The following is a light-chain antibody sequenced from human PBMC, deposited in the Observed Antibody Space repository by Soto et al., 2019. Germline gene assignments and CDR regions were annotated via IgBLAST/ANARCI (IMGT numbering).Light chain of an antibody. CDR1: QSVSSSY. V-gene: IGKV3-20*01. Sequence: EIVLTQSPGTLSLSPGERATLXXRASQSVSSSYLAWYQQKPGQAPRLXXYGASSRATGIPDRFSGSGSGTDFTLTISSLQSEDFAVYYCQQYNNWPPITFGQGTKVDIK. CDR2: GAS. CDR3: QQYNNWPPIT. J-gene: IGKJ1*01.